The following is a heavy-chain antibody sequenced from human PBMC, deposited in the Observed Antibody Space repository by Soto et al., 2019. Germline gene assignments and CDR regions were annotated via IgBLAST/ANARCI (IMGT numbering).Heavy chain of an antibody. D-gene: IGHD3-10*01. CDR3: ARESLGATGADH. J-gene: IGHJ4*02. CDR2: IIPIIRVT. CDR1: GDTFNSYL. Sequence: QVQLVQSGAEVKRPGSSVKVSCESSGDTFNSYLISWVRQAPGQGLEWMGGIIPIIRVTHYAQKFQGRVTLSALSSTGTAYMELTNLGFEDTALYYCARESLGATGADHGGQGTLVTVSS. V-gene: IGHV1-69*17.